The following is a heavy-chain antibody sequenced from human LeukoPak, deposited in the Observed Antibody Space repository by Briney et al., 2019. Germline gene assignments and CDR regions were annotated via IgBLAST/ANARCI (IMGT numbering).Heavy chain of an antibody. J-gene: IGHJ4*02. CDR1: KYTFTGYY. Sequence: ASVKVSCKASKYTFTGYYMHWVRQAPGQGLEWMGWINPNSGGTNYAQKFQGRVTMTRDTSISTAYMELSRLRSDDTAVYYCARSSITGTTPILWRWGQGTLVTVSS. V-gene: IGHV1-2*02. D-gene: IGHD1-20*01. CDR3: ARSSITGTTPILWR. CDR2: INPNSGGT.